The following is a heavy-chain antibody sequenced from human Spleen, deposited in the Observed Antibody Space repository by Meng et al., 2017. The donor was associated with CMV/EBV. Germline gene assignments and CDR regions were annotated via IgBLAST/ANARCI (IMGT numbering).Heavy chain of an antibody. CDR1: GYTFTGYY. J-gene: IGHJ6*02. D-gene: IGHD2-15*01. V-gene: IGHV1-2*02. Sequence: ASVKVSCKASGYTFTGYYMHWVRQAPGQGLEWMGWINPNSGGTHYAQRFQGRVTMTRDTSITTAYMELSRLRSDDMAVYHCARVKRYCTGGTCSSTGYYGMDVWGQGTTVTVSS. CDR3: ARVKRYCTGGTCSSTGYYGMDV. CDR2: INPNSGGT.